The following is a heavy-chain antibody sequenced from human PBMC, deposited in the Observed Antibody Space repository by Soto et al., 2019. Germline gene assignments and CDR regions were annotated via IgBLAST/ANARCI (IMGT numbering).Heavy chain of an antibody. CDR3: ARDYSSDDLVGNYSYYGMDV. J-gene: IGHJ6*02. V-gene: IGHV4-61*01. CDR1: GGSVSSGSDY. CDR2: IYYSGST. D-gene: IGHD6-19*01. Sequence: SETLSLSCTVSGGSVSSGSDYLSWIRQPPGKGLEWIGYIYYSGSTNYNPSLKSRVTISVDTAKNQFSLKLMSVTAADTAVYYCARDYSSDDLVGNYSYYGMDVWGQGTTVTVSS.